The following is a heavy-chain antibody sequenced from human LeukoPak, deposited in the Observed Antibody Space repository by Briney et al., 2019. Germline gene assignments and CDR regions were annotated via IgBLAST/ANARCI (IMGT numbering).Heavy chain of an antibody. J-gene: IGHJ5*02. Sequence: ASVKVSCKASGYTFTGYYMHWVRQAPGQGLEWMGWINPNSGGTDYAQKFQGRVTRTRVTSISTAYMELSRLRSDDTAVYYCARASYYYDSSGYYTLGAWGQGTLVTVSS. CDR2: INPNSGGT. CDR1: GYTFTGYY. CDR3: ARASYYYDSSGYYTLGA. V-gene: IGHV1-2*02. D-gene: IGHD3-22*01.